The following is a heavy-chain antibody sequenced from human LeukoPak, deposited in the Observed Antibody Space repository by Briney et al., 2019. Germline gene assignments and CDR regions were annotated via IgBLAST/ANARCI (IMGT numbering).Heavy chain of an antibody. CDR3: AKGGSPSHNWFNS. V-gene: IGHV3-30*02. J-gene: IGHJ5*01. D-gene: IGHD2-15*01. CDR1: GFTLSDYG. Sequence: PGGSLRLSCAASGFTLSDYGMHWVRQAPGKGLEWVAFIRNEESIDCYPDSGKGRFPTSGDNSRNALFLQMNSLRAEDTAVYYCAKGGSPSHNWFNSWGQGTLVTVSS. CDR2: IRNEESID.